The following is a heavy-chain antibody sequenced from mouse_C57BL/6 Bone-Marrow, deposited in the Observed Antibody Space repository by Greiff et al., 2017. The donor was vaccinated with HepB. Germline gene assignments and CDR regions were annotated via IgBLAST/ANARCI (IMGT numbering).Heavy chain of an antibody. Sequence: EVHLVESGGGLVQPGGSMKLSCVASGFTFSNYWMNWVRQSPEKGLEWVAQIRLKSDNYATHYAESVKGRFTISRDDSKSSVYLQMNNLRAEDTGIYYCTGEDYYYGSPYYFDYWGQGTTLTVSS. J-gene: IGHJ2*01. V-gene: IGHV6-3*01. CDR3: TGEDYYYGSPYYFDY. CDR1: GFTFSNYW. CDR2: IRLKSDNYAT. D-gene: IGHD1-1*01.